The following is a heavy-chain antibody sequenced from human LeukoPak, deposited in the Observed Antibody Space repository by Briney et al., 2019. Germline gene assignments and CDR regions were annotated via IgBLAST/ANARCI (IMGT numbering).Heavy chain of an antibody. CDR1: GYTFTSYD. V-gene: IGHV1-8*01. CDR3: ARISSPGYCTAGTCYPGY. D-gene: IGHD2-15*01. J-gene: IGHJ4*02. Sequence: ASVKVSCKASGYTFTSYDINWVRQATGQGLEWMGWMNPNSGNTGYAQKFQGRVTMTKDTSTSTVYMELRSLTSDDTAMYYCARISSPGYCTAGTCYPGYWGQGTLVTVSS. CDR2: MNPNSGNT.